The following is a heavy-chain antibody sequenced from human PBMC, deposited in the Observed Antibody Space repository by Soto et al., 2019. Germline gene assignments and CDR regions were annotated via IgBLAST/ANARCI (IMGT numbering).Heavy chain of an antibody. CDR3: AREVATIRGVIITYGMDV. D-gene: IGHD3-10*01. J-gene: IGHJ6*02. Sequence: PGGSLRLSCAASGFSSSSYAMNWVRQAPGKGLEWVAVISYDGSNKYYADSVKGRFTISRDNSKNTLYLQMNSLRAEDTAVYYCAREVATIRGVIITYGMDVWGQGTTVTVSS. V-gene: IGHV3-30-3*01. CDR2: ISYDGSNK. CDR1: GFSSSSYA.